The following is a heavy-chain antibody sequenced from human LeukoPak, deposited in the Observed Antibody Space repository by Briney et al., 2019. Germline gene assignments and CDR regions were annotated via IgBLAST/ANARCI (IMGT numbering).Heavy chain of an antibody. CDR3: ARDRYNWNYGGFDY. Sequence: SETLSLTCTVSGGSISSYYWSWIRQPPGKGLEWIWYIYYSGSTNYNLSLKSRVTISVDTSKNPFSLKLSSVTAADTAVYYCARDRYNWNYGGFDYWGQGTLVTVSS. D-gene: IGHD1-7*01. V-gene: IGHV4-59*12. CDR2: IYYSGST. J-gene: IGHJ4*02. CDR1: GGSISSYY.